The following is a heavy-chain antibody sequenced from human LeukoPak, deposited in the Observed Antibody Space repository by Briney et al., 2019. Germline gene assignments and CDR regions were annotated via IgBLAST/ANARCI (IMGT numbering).Heavy chain of an antibody. CDR2: ISYDGSNK. D-gene: IGHD4-17*01. J-gene: IGHJ3*02. Sequence: GGSLRLSCAASGFTFSSYAMHWVRQAPGKGLEWVAVISYDGSNKYYADSVKGRFTISRDNSKNTLYLQMNSLRAEDTAVYYCASSSYRDYVAFDIWGQGTMVTVSS. CDR1: GFTFSSYA. CDR3: ASSSYRDYVAFDI. V-gene: IGHV3-30-3*01.